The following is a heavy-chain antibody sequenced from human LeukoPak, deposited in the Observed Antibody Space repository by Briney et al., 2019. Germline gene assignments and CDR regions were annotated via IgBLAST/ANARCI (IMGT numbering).Heavy chain of an antibody. CDR2: ISSSSSYI. Sequence: PGGSLRLSCAASGFTFSSYTMNWVRQAPGKGLEWVSSISSSSSYIYYADSVKGRFTISRDNSKNTLYLQMNSLRAEDTAVYYCARDRVSSWYGYYYYGMDVWGQGTTVTVSS. J-gene: IGHJ6*02. CDR1: GFTFSSYT. D-gene: IGHD6-13*01. CDR3: ARDRVSSWYGYYYYGMDV. V-gene: IGHV3-21*01.